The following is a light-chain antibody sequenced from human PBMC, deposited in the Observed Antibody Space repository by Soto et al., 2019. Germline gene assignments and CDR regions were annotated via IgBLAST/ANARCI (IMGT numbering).Light chain of an antibody. CDR3: QQYGISPQT. CDR1: QRVSDFY. Sequence: EIVLTQSPGTLSLSPGERATLSCRASQRVSDFYLAWYQQKPGRAPRLLIYDASTRAAGIPDRFSGSVSGTDFTLTIRRLEHEDFAVYFCQQYGISPQTFGQGTKLEIK. V-gene: IGKV3-20*01. J-gene: IGKJ2*01. CDR2: DAS.